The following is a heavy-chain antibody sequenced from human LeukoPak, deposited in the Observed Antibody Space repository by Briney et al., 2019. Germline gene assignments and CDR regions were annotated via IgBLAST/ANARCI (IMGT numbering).Heavy chain of an antibody. CDR3: ARDGLRYFDWALPRFDP. J-gene: IGHJ5*02. CDR1: GGSISSSNW. V-gene: IGHV4-4*02. CDR2: IYHSGST. D-gene: IGHD3-9*01. Sequence: SETLSLTCAVSGGSISSSNWWSWVRQPPGKGLEWIGEIYHSGSTNYNPSLKSRVTISVDKSKNQFSLKLTSVTAADTAVYYCARDGLRYFDWALPRFDPWGQGTLVTVSS.